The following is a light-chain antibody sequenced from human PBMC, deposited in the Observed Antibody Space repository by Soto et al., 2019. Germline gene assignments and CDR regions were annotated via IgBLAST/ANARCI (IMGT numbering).Light chain of an antibody. CDR2: DAS. CDR3: QQRGNWPPIT. CDR1: QIAGIS. V-gene: IGKV3-11*01. Sequence: EIVLTQSPATLSLSPGERATLSCRASQIAGISLAWYQQKPGQAPRLLIYDASNRATGIPARFSGSGSGTDFTLTISSLEPEDFAVYYCQQRGNWPPITFGQGTRLEIK. J-gene: IGKJ5*01.